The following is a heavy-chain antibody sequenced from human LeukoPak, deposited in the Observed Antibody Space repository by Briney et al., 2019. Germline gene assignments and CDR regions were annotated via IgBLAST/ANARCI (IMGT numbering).Heavy chain of an antibody. CDR1: GGSISSRTYY. CDR3: ARASSGGYDTSGHLDY. D-gene: IGHD3-22*01. J-gene: IGHJ4*02. V-gene: IGHV4-61*01. Sequence: SETLSLTCTVSGGSISSRTYYWSWIRQPPGKGLEWIGYIYYSGNTNYNPSLKSRVTISVDTSKNQFSLKLSSVTAADTAVYYCARASSGGYDTSGHLDYWGQGTLVTVSS. CDR2: IYYSGNT.